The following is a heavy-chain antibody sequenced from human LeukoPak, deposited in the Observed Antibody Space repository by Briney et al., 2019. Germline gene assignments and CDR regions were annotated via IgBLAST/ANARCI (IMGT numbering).Heavy chain of an antibody. CDR3: ASGGNGDYYFDY. J-gene: IGHJ4*02. D-gene: IGHD4-17*01. Sequence: SPSETLSLTCTVSGGAISTFYWSWIWQPPGKGLEWIGYIYYRGSTDYNPSLKSRVTISVDTSKNQFFLKLSSVTAADTAVYYCASGGNGDYYFDYWGQGTLVTVSS. CDR2: IYYRGST. CDR1: GGAISTFY. V-gene: IGHV4-59*08.